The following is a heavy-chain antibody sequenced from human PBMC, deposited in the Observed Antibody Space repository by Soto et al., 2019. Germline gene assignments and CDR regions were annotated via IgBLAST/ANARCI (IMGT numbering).Heavy chain of an antibody. V-gene: IGHV1-69*06. CDR1: GGTFSSYA. CDR2: IIPIFGTA. J-gene: IGHJ4*02. Sequence: QVQLVQSGAEVKKPGSSVKVSCKASGGTFSSYAISWVRQAPGQGLEWMGGIIPIFGTANDAQKFQGRVTITADKSTSTAYMELSSLRSEDTAVYYCARLKDLDTAMVGAYYFDYWGQGTLVTVSS. D-gene: IGHD5-18*01. CDR3: ARLKDLDTAMVGAYYFDY.